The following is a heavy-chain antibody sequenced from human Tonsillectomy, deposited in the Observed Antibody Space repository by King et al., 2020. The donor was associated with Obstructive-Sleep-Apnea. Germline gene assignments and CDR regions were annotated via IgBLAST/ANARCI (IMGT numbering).Heavy chain of an antibody. CDR2: FDPDDGET. CDR1: GYTLTELS. J-gene: IGHJ6*02. CDR3: ATVDDRPPRYGMDV. Sequence: QLVQSGAEVKKPGASVKVSCKVSGYTLTELSMHWVRQAPGKGLEWMGGFDPDDGETIYAQKFQGRVNMTEDTSTDTAYMELSSLRSEDTAVYYCATVDDRPPRYGMDVWGQGTTVTVSS. D-gene: IGHD3-22*01. V-gene: IGHV1-24*01.